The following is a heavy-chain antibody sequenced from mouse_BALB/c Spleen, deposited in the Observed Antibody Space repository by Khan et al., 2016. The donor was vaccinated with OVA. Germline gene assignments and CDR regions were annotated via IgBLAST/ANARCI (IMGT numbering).Heavy chain of an antibody. CDR2: IDPSTGYT. D-gene: IGHD2-1*01. V-gene: IGHV1-7*01. CDR3: ARRGLDGIFAY. J-gene: IGHJ3*01. CDR1: GYTFTTYW. Sequence: QVQLQQSGAELAKPGASVKMSCKASGYTFTTYWMHWVKQRPGQGLEWIGYIDPSTGYTEYNQKFKDKATLTTDKSSSTASMQLSSLTSEDAAVYYCARRGLDGIFAYWGQGTLVTVSA.